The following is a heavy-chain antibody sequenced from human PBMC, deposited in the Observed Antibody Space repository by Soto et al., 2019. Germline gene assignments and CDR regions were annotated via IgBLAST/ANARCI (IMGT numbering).Heavy chain of an antibody. CDR3: AKGDWNPSQQPLRYGMDV. CDR2: IIPIFGTA. D-gene: IGHD1-1*01. CDR1: GGTFSSYA. V-gene: IGHV1-69*12. J-gene: IGHJ6*02. Sequence: QVQLVQSGAEVKKPGSSVKVSCKASGGTFSSYAISWVRQAPGQGLEWMGGIIPIFGTANYAQKFQGRVTITAGESTVTADMELSSLRSEDTAVYYCAKGDWNPSQQPLRYGMDVWGQGTTVTVSS.